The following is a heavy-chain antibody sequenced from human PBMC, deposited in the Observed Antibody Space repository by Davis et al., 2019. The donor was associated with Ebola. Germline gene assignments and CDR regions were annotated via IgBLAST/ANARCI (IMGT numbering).Heavy chain of an antibody. CDR3: ARGASGYYGMDV. Sequence: GESLKISCAASGFSFSNHWMYWVRQAPGKGLEWVSYISSSGSTIYYTDSVKGRFTISRDNAKNSLYLQMNSLRAEDTALYYCARGASGYYGMDVWGQGTTVTVSS. CDR1: GFSFSNHW. CDR2: ISSSGSTI. V-gene: IGHV3-48*04. D-gene: IGHD2-15*01. J-gene: IGHJ6*02.